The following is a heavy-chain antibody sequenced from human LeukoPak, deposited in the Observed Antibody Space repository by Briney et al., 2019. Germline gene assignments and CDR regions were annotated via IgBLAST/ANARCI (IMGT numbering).Heavy chain of an antibody. CDR3: ARNYDYGDYVVEYLQH. CDR1: GYTFTSYG. J-gene: IGHJ1*01. Sequence: ASVKVSCKASGYTFTSYGISWVRQAPGQGLEWMGWISTYNGNTNYAQKLQGRVTMTTDTSTSTAYMELRSLRSDDTAVYYCARNYDYGDYVVEYLQHWGQGTLVTVSS. CDR2: ISTYNGNT. D-gene: IGHD4-17*01. V-gene: IGHV1-18*01.